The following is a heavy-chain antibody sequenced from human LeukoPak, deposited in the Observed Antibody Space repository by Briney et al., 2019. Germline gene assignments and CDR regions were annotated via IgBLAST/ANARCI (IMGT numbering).Heavy chain of an antibody. CDR1: GFTFSSYS. Sequence: PGGSLRLSCAASGFTFSSYSMNWVRQAPGKGLEWVSSISTSSSYIHYADSVKGRFTISRDNAKNSLYLQMNSLRAEDTAVYYCARDNSVGDNAWWFDPWGQGTLVTVSS. V-gene: IGHV3-21*01. J-gene: IGHJ5*02. CDR3: ARDNSVGDNAWWFDP. CDR2: ISTSSSYI. D-gene: IGHD1-26*01.